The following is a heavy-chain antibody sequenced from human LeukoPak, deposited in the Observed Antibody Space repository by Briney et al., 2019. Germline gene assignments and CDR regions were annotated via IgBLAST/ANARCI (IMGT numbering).Heavy chain of an antibody. CDR2: ISGSGHTT. J-gene: IGHJ4*02. V-gene: IGHV3-23*01. D-gene: IGHD6-19*01. CDR3: VREAVAANAFDY. CDR1: GFTFSNYA. Sequence: GGSLRLSCAASGFTFSNYAMSWVRQAPGKGLEWVSRISGSGHTTYYTDSVKGRFTISRDTSRNTLYLQMNSLRVEDTAVYYCVREAVAANAFDYWGQGTLVTVSS.